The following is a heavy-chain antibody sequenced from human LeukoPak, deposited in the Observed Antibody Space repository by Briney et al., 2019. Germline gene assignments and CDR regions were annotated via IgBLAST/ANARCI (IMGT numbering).Heavy chain of an antibody. CDR3: AKHYDYWSGYIRGFDS. J-gene: IGHJ5*01. D-gene: IGHD3-3*01. CDR1: GFTFITSS. V-gene: IGHV3-30*18. Sequence: GGSLRLSCVASGFTFITSSMHWVRQAPGKGLEWVAVTSYDGRSENYAESVKGRFSISRDNSNNTVYLQMSSLRPQDTAVYYCAKHYDYWSGYIRGFDSWGQGTLVTV. CDR2: TSYDGRSE.